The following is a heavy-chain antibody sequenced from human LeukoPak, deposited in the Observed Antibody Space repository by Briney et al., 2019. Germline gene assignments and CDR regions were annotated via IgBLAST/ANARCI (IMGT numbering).Heavy chain of an antibody. CDR2: ILNSGAKI. Sequence: AGRSMSPSWAVAGLTFSTYCMSWVRLVAREWLGWVLSILNSGAKIFYADSGEGRLTISRDNPKLMLYLQMNSRRVEDTAVYYCANDVAPDSGWDLDYWAQGTLVSVSS. D-gene: IGHD6-19*01. CDR3: ANDVAPDSGWDLDY. V-gene: IGHV3-23*01. J-gene: IGHJ4*02. CDR1: GLTFSTYC.